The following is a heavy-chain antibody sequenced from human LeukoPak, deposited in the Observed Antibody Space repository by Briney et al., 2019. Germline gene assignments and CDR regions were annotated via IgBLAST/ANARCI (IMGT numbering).Heavy chain of an antibody. CDR1: GFTFSSYA. Sequence: PGGSLRLSCVASGFTFSSYAMSWVRQAPGKGPEWVSAISGSGGSTYYADSVKGRFTISRDNSKNTLYLQMNSLRAEDTAVYYCAKDFNVVPAALFDYWGQGTLVTVSS. CDR3: AKDFNVVPAALFDY. D-gene: IGHD2-2*01. J-gene: IGHJ4*02. V-gene: IGHV3-23*01. CDR2: ISGSGGST.